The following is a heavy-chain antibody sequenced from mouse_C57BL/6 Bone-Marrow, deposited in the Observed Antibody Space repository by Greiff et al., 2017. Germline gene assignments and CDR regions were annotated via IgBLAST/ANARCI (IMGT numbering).Heavy chain of an antibody. CDR3: ARSPAQASKDY. V-gene: IGHV1-66*01. CDR2: IYPGSGNT. D-gene: IGHD3-2*02. Sequence: QVHVKQSGPELVKPGASVKISCKASGYSFTSYYIHWVKQRPGQGLEWIGWIYPGSGNTKYNEKFKGKATLTADTSSSTAYMQLSSLTSEDSAVYYCARSPAQASKDYWGQGTSVTVSS. J-gene: IGHJ4*01. CDR1: GYSFTSYY.